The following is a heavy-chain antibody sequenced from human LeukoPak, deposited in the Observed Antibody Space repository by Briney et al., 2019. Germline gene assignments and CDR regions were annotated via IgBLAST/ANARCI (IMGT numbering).Heavy chain of an antibody. CDR2: VHYNGGN. CDR1: GVSISGHY. D-gene: IGHD6-19*01. CDR3: ARRGPNSGSARGWNFDL. V-gene: IGHV4-59*08. J-gene: IGHJ2*01. Sequence: PSETLSLTCSVSGVSISGHYWSWIRQPPGQRLEWIGYVHYNGGNINNPSLKTRVSMSLDTSKNQFSLKLHSVSASDTAMYYCARRGPNSGSARGWNFDLWGRGTLLTVSS.